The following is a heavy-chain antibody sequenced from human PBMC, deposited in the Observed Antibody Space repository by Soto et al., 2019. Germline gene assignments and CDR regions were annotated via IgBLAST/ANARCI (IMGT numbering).Heavy chain of an antibody. CDR3: AREQWLVGYYYGMDV. V-gene: IGHV4-4*07. D-gene: IGHD6-19*01. J-gene: IGHJ6*02. CDR2: IYTSGST. Sequence: SETLSLTCTVSGGSIRSYYWSWIRQPAGKGLEWIGRIYTSGSTNYNPSLKSRVTMSVGTSKNQFSLKLSSVTAADTAVYYCAREQWLVGYYYGMDVWGQGTTVTVSS. CDR1: GGSIRSYY.